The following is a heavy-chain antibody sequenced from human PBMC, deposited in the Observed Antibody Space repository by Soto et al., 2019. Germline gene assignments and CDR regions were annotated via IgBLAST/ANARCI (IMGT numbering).Heavy chain of an antibody. V-gene: IGHV3-30-3*01. D-gene: IGHD6-6*01. CDR3: ATITEQLALDY. CDR2: ISYDGSNK. CDR1: GFTFSSYA. Sequence: QVQLVESGGGVVQPGRSLRLSCAASGFTFSSYAMHWVRQAPGKGLEWVAVISYDGSNKYYADSVKGRFTISRDNSKNTLYLQMNSLRAEDTAVYYCATITEQLALDYWGQGTLVTVSS. J-gene: IGHJ4*02.